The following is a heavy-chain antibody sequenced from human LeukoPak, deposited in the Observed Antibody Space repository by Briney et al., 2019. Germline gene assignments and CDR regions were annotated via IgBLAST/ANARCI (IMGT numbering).Heavy chain of an antibody. CDR3: TRQRAYNLDD. CDR1: GFTFSSYW. Sequence: GGSLRLSCAASGFTFSSYWMHWVRQAPGKGLVWVSRIKSEGSRTGSADSVKGRFTISRDNAKNTVCLQMNSLRAEDTAVYYCTRQRAYNLDDWGQGTLVTVSS. J-gene: IGHJ4*02. D-gene: IGHD5-18*01. V-gene: IGHV3-74*01. CDR2: IKSEGSRT.